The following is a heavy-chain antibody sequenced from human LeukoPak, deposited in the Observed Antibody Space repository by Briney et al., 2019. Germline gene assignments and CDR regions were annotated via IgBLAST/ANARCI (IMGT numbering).Heavy chain of an antibody. Sequence: GESLKISCKGSGYSFTSYWIGWVRQMPGKGLEWMGIIYPGDSDTRYSPSFQGQVTISADKSISTAYLQWSSLKASDTAMYYCATGIAARPVPPFPFDYWGQGTLATVSS. V-gene: IGHV5-51*01. CDR2: IYPGDSDT. CDR1: GYSFTSYW. D-gene: IGHD6-6*01. J-gene: IGHJ4*02. CDR3: ATGIAARPVPPFPFDY.